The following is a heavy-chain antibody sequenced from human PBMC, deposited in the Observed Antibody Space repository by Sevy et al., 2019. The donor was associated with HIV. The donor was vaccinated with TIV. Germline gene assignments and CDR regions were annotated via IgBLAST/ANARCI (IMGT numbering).Heavy chain of an antibody. V-gene: IGHV4-34*01. Sequence: SETLSLTCAVYGGSFSGYYWSWIRQPPGKGLEWIGEINHSGSTNYNPSLKSRVTISVDTFKNQFSLKLSSVTAADTAVYYCVRGRRVAAAGRPCFQPWGQGTLVTVSS. CDR1: GGSFSGYY. CDR2: INHSGST. CDR3: VRGRRVAAAGRPCFQP. J-gene: IGHJ1*01. D-gene: IGHD6-13*01.